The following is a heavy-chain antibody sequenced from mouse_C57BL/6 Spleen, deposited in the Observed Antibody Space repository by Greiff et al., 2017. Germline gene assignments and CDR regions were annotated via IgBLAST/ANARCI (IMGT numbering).Heavy chain of an antibody. CDR1: GFSFNTYA. Sequence: DVMLVESGGGLVQPKGSLKLSCAASGFSFNTYAMNWVRQAPGKGLEWVARIRSKSNNYATYYADSVKDRFTISRDDSESMLYLQMNNLKTEDTAMYYCVRCSLYYGYFDVWGTGTTVTVSS. J-gene: IGHJ1*03. D-gene: IGHD2-1*01. CDR2: IRSKSNNYAT. V-gene: IGHV10-1*01. CDR3: VRCSLYYGYFDV.